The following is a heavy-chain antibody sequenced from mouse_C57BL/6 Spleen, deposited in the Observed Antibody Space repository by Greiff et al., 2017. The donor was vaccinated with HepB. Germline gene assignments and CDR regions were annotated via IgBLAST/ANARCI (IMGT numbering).Heavy chain of an antibody. CDR2: INPSSGYT. CDR3: ARGGITTDYFDY. Sequence: QVHVKQSGAELARPGASVKMSCKASGYTFTSYTMHWVKQRPGQGLEWIGYINPSSGYTKYNQKFKDKATLTADKSSSTAYMQLSSLTSEDSAVYYCARGGITTDYFDYWGQGTTLTVSS. V-gene: IGHV1-4*01. CDR1: GYTFTSYT. J-gene: IGHJ2*01. D-gene: IGHD1-1*01.